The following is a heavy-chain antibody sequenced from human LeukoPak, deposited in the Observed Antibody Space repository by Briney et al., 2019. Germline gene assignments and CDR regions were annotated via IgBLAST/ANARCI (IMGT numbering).Heavy chain of an antibody. J-gene: IGHJ4*02. V-gene: IGHV6-1*01. Sequence: SQTLSLTCAISGDSVSSNRATWTWIRQSPSRGLEWLGRTYFRSKWYNGYAVSVKSRITINPDTSKNQFSLQLNSVTPEDTAVYYCARGRGDIDFDYWGQGTLVTVSS. CDR3: ARGRGDIDFDY. CDR1: GDSVSSNRAT. CDR2: TYFRSKWYN.